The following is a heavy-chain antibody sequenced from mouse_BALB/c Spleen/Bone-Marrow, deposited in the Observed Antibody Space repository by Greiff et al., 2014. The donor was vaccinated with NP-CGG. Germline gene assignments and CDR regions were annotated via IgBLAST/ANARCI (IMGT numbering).Heavy chain of an antibody. CDR1: GFDISRYW. J-gene: IGHJ3*01. CDR3: ARNGYYGWIAY. Sequence: SGGGPVQPGGSLKLSCAASGFDISRYWMTWVRQAPGKGLEWIGEINPDSRTINYTPSLKDKFIISRDNAKNTLYLQMSKVRSEDTALYYCARNGYYGWIAYWGQGTLVTVSA. CDR2: INPDSRTI. V-gene: IGHV4-1*02. D-gene: IGHD2-3*01.